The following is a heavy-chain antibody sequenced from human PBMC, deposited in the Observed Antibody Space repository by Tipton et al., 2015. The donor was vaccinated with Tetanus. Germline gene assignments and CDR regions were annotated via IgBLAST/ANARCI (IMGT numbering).Heavy chain of an antibody. Sequence: SLRLSCSASGFTFSDFWRHWVRQAPGKGLEWVSRINNDGGTPTYADSVRGRFTISRDNAKNTVHLQMNSLTAEDTAVYYCARDGSGSYYVDDYFDYWGQGTLVTVSS. CDR2: INNDGGTP. D-gene: IGHD3-10*01. V-gene: IGHV3-74*01. J-gene: IGHJ4*02. CDR1: GFTFSDFW. CDR3: ARDGSGSYYVDDYFDY.